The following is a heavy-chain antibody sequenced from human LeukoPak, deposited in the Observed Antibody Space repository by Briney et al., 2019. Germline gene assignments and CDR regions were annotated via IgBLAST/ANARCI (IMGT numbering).Heavy chain of an antibody. V-gene: IGHV4-59*08. CDR2: IYYSGST. CDR1: GGSMSPYH. J-gene: IGHJ4*02. CDR3: ARAVSGRFDY. D-gene: IGHD6-19*01. Sequence: SETLSLTCTVSGGSMSPYHWGWIRQPPGKGLEWTGYIYYSGSTNYDPSLKSRVTISVDTSKNQFSLKLSSVTAADTAIYYCARAVSGRFDYWGQGTLVTVSS.